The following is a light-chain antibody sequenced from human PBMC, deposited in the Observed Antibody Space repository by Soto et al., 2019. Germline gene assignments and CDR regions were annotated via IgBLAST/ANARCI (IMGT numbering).Light chain of an antibody. CDR3: SSFTSSVTYV. J-gene: IGLJ1*01. CDR2: DVS. V-gene: IGLV2-14*01. CDR1: SSDVGGHNS. Sequence: QSVLTQPASVSGSPGQSITISCTGTSSDVGGHNSVSWYRQDPGKAPKLMIYDVSNRPSGVSDRFSGSKPGNTASLTISGLQIEDEADYYCSSFTSSVTYVSGTGTKV.